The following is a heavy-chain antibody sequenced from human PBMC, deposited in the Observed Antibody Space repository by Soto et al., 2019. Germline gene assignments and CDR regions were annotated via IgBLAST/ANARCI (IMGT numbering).Heavy chain of an antibody. CDR3: ARDGWWGSSSWYEYLDYGMDV. Sequence: QVQLVQSGAEVKKPRASVKVSCKASGYTFTSYGISWVRQAPGQGLEWMGWISAYNGNTNYAQKLQGRVTMTTDTSTSTAYMELRSLRSDDTAVYYCARDGWWGSSSWYEYLDYGMDVWGQGTTVTVSS. CDR2: ISAYNGNT. CDR1: GYTFTSYG. D-gene: IGHD6-13*01. V-gene: IGHV1-18*04. J-gene: IGHJ6*02.